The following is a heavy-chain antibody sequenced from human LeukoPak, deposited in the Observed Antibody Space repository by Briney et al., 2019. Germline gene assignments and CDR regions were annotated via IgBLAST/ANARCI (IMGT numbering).Heavy chain of an antibody. Sequence: PGGSLRLSCAAAGFTFSSYAMSWVRQAPEKGLEWISTISASGGSTYYADSVKGRFTISRDNSKSTLYLQMNSLRAEDTAVYYCARDYYDHCLDYWGQGTLVTVSS. V-gene: IGHV3-23*01. D-gene: IGHD3-22*01. CDR3: ARDYYDHCLDY. CDR1: GFTFSSYA. J-gene: IGHJ4*02. CDR2: ISASGGST.